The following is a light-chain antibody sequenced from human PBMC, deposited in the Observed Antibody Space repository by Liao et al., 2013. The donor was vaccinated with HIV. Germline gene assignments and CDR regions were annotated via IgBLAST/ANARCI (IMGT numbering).Light chain of an antibody. CDR1: ALPKQY. CDR2: QDT. V-gene: IGLV3-1*01. J-gene: IGLJ2*01. Sequence: SYELTQAPSVSVSPGQTARITCSGNALPKQYASWYQQKPGQSPVLVIYQDTKRPSGIPERVSGSNSGNTATLTISGTQALDEADYYCQAWDTSNVVFGGGTKLTVL. CDR3: QAWDTSNVV.